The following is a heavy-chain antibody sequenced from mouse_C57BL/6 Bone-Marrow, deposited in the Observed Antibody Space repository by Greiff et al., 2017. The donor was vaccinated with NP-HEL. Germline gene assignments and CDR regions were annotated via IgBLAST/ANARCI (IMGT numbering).Heavy chain of an antibody. V-gene: IGHV5-16*01. D-gene: IGHD4-1*01. CDR2: INYDGSST. Sequence: EVKVVESEGGLVQPGSSMKLSCTASGFTFSDYYMAWVRQVPEKGLEWVANINYDGSSTYYLDSLKSRFIISRDNAKNILYLQMSSLKSEDTATYYCARDRLGRGYWYFDVWGTGTTVTVSS. CDR1: GFTFSDYY. CDR3: ARDRLGRGYWYFDV. J-gene: IGHJ1*03.